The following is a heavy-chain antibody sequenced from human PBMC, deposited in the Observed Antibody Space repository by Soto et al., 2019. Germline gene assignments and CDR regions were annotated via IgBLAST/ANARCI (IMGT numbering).Heavy chain of an antibody. D-gene: IGHD6-13*01. V-gene: IGHV6-1*01. Sequence: SQTLSLTCAISGDSVSSTSAAWNWIRQSPSRGLEWLGRTYYRSQWDNDYAISVKSRITINPDTSKNQFSLQLNSVTPEDTAVYFCARESGYTSRFGLDVWGQGTTVTVSS. CDR2: TYYRSQWDN. CDR1: GDSVSSTSAA. CDR3: ARESGYTSRFGLDV. J-gene: IGHJ6*02.